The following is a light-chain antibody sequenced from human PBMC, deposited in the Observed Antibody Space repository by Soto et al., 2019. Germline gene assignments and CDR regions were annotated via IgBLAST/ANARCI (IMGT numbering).Light chain of an antibody. CDR3: QQSYSTIT. J-gene: IGKJ3*01. CDR2: AAS. Sequence: DIQMTQSPSSLSASVGDRVTITCRASQSISSYLNWYQQKPGKAPKLLIYAASSLQSGVPSRFSGSGSGTDFTLTIISLQPEDFATYYCQQSYSTITFGPGTKVDIK. CDR1: QSISSY. V-gene: IGKV1-39*01.